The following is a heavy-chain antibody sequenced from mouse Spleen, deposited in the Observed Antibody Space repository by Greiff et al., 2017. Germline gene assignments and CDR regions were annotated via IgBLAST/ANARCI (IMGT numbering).Heavy chain of an antibody. V-gene: IGHV1-76*01. D-gene: IGHD2-4*01. CDR2: IYPGSGNT. CDR1: GYTFTDYY. CDR3: ARYDYDVGFAY. Sequence: VKVVESGAELVRPGASVKLSCKASGYTFTDYYINWVKQRPGQGLEWIARIYPGSGNTYYNEKFKGKATLTAEKSSSTAYMQLSSLTSEDSAVYFCARYDYDVGFAYWGQGTLVTVSA. J-gene: IGHJ3*01.